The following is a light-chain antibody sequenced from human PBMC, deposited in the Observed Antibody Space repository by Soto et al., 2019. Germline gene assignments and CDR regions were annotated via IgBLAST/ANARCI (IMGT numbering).Light chain of an antibody. V-gene: IGKV1-6*01. CDR2: AAS. J-gene: IGKJ2*01. CDR1: QGIGND. CDR3: LQDYSYPYT. Sequence: AIQMTQSPSSLSASVGDRVTITCRASQGIGNDLGWYQHKAGKAPKLLIYAASSLQSGVPSRFSGSGSGTDFTLTITSLQPEDFATYYCLQDYSYPYTFGQGTKLEIE.